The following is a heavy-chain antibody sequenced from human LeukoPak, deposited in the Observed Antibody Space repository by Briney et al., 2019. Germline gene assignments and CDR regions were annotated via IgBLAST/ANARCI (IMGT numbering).Heavy chain of an antibody. Sequence: SETLSLTCTVSGGSISSGSYYWSWIRQPPGKGLEWTGYIHYSGSTNYNPPLKSRVTISVDMSKNQFSLKLSSVTAADTAVYYCATRGRDYYGDYDHRDYYYYMDVWGKGTTVTISS. V-gene: IGHV4-61*01. CDR2: IHYSGST. J-gene: IGHJ6*03. CDR1: GGSISSGSYY. D-gene: IGHD4-17*01. CDR3: ATRGRDYYGDYDHRDYYYYMDV.